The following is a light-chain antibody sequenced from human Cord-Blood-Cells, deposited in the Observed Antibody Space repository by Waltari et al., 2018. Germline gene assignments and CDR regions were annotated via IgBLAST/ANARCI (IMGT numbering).Light chain of an antibody. CDR3: SSYTSSSTLV. CDR1: SSDVGGYHY. V-gene: IGLV2-14*01. Sequence: QSALTQPASVSRSPGPSTPISCPGTSSDVGGYHYLSWYQQHPGKAPKLMIYDVSNRPSGVSNRFSGSKSGNTASLTISGLQAEDEADYYCSSYTSSSTLVFGGGTKLTVL. CDR2: DVS. J-gene: IGLJ3*02.